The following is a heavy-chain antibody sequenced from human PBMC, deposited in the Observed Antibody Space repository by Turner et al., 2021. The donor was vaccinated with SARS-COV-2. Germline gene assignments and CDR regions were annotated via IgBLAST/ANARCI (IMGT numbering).Heavy chain of an antibody. Sequence: QVQLVQSGAEVKKPGSSVQVSCKASGGTFSSYAISWVRQSPGQGLEWMVGIIPIFGAANYAQKFQGRVTITEDESTSTAYMERSSLRSEDTAVYYCARDWAGGYNYWGQGTLVTVSS. CDR2: IIPIFGAA. CDR3: ARDWAGGYNY. CDR1: GGTFSSYA. V-gene: IGHV1-69*01. D-gene: IGHD1-26*01. J-gene: IGHJ4*02.